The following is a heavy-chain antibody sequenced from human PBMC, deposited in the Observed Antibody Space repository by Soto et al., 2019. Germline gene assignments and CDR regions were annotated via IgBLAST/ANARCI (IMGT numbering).Heavy chain of an antibody. CDR3: ARRGKWNDPFPSPFDP. J-gene: IGHJ5*02. V-gene: IGHV4-39*01. CDR1: GGSISSRSYY. Sequence: QLQLQESGPGLVKPSETLSLTCTVSGGSISSRSYYWGWIRQPPGEGLEWIGTIHYSGSTYYNPSLKSRVTISVDTSKNQFSLKLSSVTAAYTAVYYCARRGKWNDPFPSPFDPWGQGTLVTVSS. CDR2: IHYSGST. D-gene: IGHD1-1*01.